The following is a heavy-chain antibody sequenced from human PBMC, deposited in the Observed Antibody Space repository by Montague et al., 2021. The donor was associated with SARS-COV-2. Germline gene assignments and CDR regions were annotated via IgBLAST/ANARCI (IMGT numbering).Heavy chain of an antibody. J-gene: IGHJ3*02. CDR1: GFSLSTSGMC. CDR2: SDWXXXK. D-gene: IGHD1-26*01. Sequence: PALVKPTQTLTLTCTFSGFSLSTSGMCVSWIRQPPGKALEWLALSDWXXXKYYSTSLKTRLTISKDTSKNQVVLTMTNMDPVDTATYYCARIWGATRGDAFDIWGQGTMVTVSS. V-gene: IGHV2-70*01. CDR3: ARIWGATRGDAFDI.